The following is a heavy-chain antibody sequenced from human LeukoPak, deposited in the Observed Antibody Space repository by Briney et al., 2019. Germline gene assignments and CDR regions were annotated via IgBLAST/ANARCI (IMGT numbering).Heavy chain of an antibody. J-gene: IGHJ4*02. CDR3: ARAPGSSSSWSYFDF. CDR2: ISSDGKNK. D-gene: IGHD3-22*01. V-gene: IGHV3-30*04. Sequence: GGSLRLSCAASGCTFSSYAVHWVRQAPGKGLEWAAVISSDGKNKNYADSVKGRFTISRDNSKNTLYLQMNSLRAEDTAVYYCARAPGSSSSWSYFDFWGQGILVTVSS. CDR1: GCTFSSYA.